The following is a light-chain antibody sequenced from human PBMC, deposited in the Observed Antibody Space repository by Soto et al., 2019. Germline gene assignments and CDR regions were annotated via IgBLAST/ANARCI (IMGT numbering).Light chain of an antibody. CDR1: SSDVGGYNY. V-gene: IGLV2-14*01. Sequence: QSVLTQPASVSGSPGQSITISCTGTSSDVGGYNYVSWNQQHPGKAPKLMIYEVSNRPSGVSNRFSGSKSGNTASLTISGLQAEDEADYYCSSYTSSSTLVFGTGTTVTVL. J-gene: IGLJ1*01. CDR2: EVS. CDR3: SSYTSSSTLV.